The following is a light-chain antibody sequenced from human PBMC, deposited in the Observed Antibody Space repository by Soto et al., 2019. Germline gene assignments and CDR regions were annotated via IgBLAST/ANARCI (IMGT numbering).Light chain of an antibody. Sequence: EIVLTQSPGTLSLSPGERATLSCRASQRVSSSYLAWYQQKPGQAPRLLIYGASSRATGIPDRFSGSGSGTDLTLTISRLEPEDFAVYYCQQYSSSPLTFGGGTKVEIK. V-gene: IGKV3-20*01. J-gene: IGKJ4*01. CDR2: GAS. CDR1: QRVSSSY. CDR3: QQYSSSPLT.